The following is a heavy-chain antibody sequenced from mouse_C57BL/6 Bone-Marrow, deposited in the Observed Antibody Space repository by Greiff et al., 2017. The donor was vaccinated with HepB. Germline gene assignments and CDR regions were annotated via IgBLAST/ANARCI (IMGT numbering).Heavy chain of an antibody. Sequence: EVNVVESGGDLVKPGGSLKLSCAASGFTFSSYGMSWVRQTPDKRLEWVATISSGGSYTYYPDSVKGRFTISRDNAKNTLYLQMSSLKSEDTAMYYCARKIYYRYYFDYWGQGTTLTVSS. J-gene: IGHJ2*01. CDR1: GFTFSSYG. CDR2: ISSGGSYT. CDR3: ARKIYYRYYFDY. V-gene: IGHV5-6*01. D-gene: IGHD2-2*01.